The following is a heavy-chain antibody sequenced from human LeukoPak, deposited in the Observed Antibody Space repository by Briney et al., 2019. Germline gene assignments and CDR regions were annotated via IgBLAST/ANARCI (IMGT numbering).Heavy chain of an antibody. J-gene: IGHJ4*02. Sequence: SETLSLTCTVSGYSISSGYYWGWIRQPPGKGLEWIGSIYHSGSTYYNPSLKSRVTISVDTSKNQFSLKLSSVTAADTAVYYCARLPQQGALGYCSSTSCRKGMRSFDYWGQGTLVTVSS. D-gene: IGHD2-2*01. CDR3: ARLPQQGALGYCSSTSCRKGMRSFDY. CDR2: IYHSGST. CDR1: GYSISSGYY. V-gene: IGHV4-38-2*02.